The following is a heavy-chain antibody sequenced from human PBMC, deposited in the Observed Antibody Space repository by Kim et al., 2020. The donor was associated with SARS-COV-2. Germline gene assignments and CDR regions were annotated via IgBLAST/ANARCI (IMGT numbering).Heavy chain of an antibody. J-gene: IGHJ6*02. CDR1: GLTFSSHW. CDR3: GREKSGLRNGMDG. D-gene: IGHD7-27*01. Sequence: GGSLRLSCAASGLTFSSHWMHWVRQAPGKGLVWVSRINSDGSSTYYADSVKGRFTISRDNAKNTLYLQMNNLRAEDTAVYYCGREKSGLRNGMDGWGQGTTVTVS. CDR2: INSDGSST. V-gene: IGHV3-74*01.